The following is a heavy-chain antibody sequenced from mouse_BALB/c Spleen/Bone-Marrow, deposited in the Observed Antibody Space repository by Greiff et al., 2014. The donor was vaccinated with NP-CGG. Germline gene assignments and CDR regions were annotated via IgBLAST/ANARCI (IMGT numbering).Heavy chain of an antibody. D-gene: IGHD2-13*01. CDR3: ARDPHYGDYLGDY. CDR2: ISYDGYN. V-gene: IGHV3-6*02. Sequence: EVKLMESGPGLVKPSQSLSLICSVTGYSITSGYYWNWIRQFPGNKLEWMGYISYDGYNKYNPSLKNRISITRDTSENQFFLKLSSVTTEDTATYYCARDPHYGDYLGDYWGQGTTLTVSS. J-gene: IGHJ2*01. CDR1: GYSITSGYY.